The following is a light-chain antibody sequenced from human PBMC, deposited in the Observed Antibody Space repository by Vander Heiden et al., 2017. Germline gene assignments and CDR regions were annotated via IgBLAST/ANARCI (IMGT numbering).Light chain of an antibody. CDR2: DVS. CDR3: CSYAGSYVYV. CDR1: SSDVGGYNY. Sequence: QSALTQPRSVSGSPGQSVTISCTGTSSDVGGYNYVSWYQQHPGKAPKRMMYDVSKRPSGVPDRFSGSKSGNTASLTISGLQAEDEADYYCCSYAGSYVYVFGTGTKVTVL. J-gene: IGLJ1*01. V-gene: IGLV2-11*01.